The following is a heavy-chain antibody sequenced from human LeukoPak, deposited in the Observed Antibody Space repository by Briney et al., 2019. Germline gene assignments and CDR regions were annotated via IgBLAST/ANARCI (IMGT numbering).Heavy chain of an antibody. V-gene: IGHV4-34*01. CDR1: GGSFSGYY. D-gene: IGHD4-17*01. J-gene: IGHJ4*02. Sequence: SETLSLTCAVYGGSFSGYYWSWIRQPPGKGLEWIGEINHSGSTNYNPSLKSRVTISVDTSKNQFSLKLSSVTAADTAVYYCASGFGPTVTTAHFDYWGQGTLVTVSS. CDR3: ASGFGPTVTTAHFDY. CDR2: INHSGST.